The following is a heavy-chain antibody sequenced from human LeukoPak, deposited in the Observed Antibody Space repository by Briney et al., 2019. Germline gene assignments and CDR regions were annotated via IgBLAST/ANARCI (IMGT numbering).Heavy chain of an antibody. J-gene: IGHJ6*03. V-gene: IGHV3-21*01. CDR1: GFTFSSYS. Sequence: GGSLRLSCAASGFTFSSYSMNWVRQAPGKGLEWASSISSSSTYIYYADSVKGRFTISRDNSKNTLYLQMGSLRAEDMAVYYCARGGCSSTSCNGYMDVWGKGTTVTVSS. CDR3: ARGGCSSTSCNGYMDV. CDR2: ISSSSTYI. D-gene: IGHD2-2*01.